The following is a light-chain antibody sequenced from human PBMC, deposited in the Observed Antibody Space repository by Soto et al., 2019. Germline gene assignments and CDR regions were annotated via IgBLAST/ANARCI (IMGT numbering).Light chain of an antibody. CDR3: QQYGSSGT. CDR2: GAS. Sequence: EIVMTQSPATLSVSPGESATLSCRASQNIYYNVAWYQHRPGQAPRLLIYGASNRATGIPDRFSGSGSGTDFTPTISRLEPEDFAVYYCQQYGSSGTFGQGTKVDIK. V-gene: IGKV3-20*01. J-gene: IGKJ1*01. CDR1: QNIYYN.